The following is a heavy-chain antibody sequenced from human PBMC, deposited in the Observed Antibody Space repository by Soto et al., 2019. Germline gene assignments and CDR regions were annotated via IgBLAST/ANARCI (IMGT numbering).Heavy chain of an antibody. CDR2: ISAYNGNT. J-gene: IGHJ3*02. Sequence: ASVKVSCKASGYTFTSYGISWVRQAPGQGLEWMGWISAYNGNTNYAQKPQGRVTMTTDTSTGTAYMELRSLRSDDTAVYYCARGPPRYCSSTSCYYGAFDIWGQGTMVTVSS. V-gene: IGHV1-18*01. D-gene: IGHD2-2*01. CDR1: GYTFTSYG. CDR3: ARGPPRYCSSTSCYYGAFDI.